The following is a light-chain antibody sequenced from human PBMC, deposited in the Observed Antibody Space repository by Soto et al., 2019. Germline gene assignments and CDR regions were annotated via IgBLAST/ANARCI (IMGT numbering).Light chain of an antibody. CDR3: LQSYSNPPTT. Sequence: DIQMTQTPSSLSASVGDRVTITCRANQTINNYLNWYQQKPGKAPKLLNYAASTLQSGVPSRFSGHGAGTDFTRTLRGLQPEDFATYCCLQSYSNPPTTFGGGTKFDVK. J-gene: IGKJ4*01. CDR1: QTINNY. V-gene: IGKV1-39*01. CDR2: AAS.